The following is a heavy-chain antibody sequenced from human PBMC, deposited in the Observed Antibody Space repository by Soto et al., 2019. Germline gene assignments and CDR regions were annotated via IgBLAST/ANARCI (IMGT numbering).Heavy chain of an antibody. J-gene: IGHJ1*01. CDR1: GFTFRNYA. Sequence: DVQLLESGGGLVQPGGSLRLSCAASGFTFRNYAMTWVRQAPGKGLEWVSAITGSGVGTFYADSVKGRFTISRDNSKNTLFLQMNTLTPEDTAVYYCANLPEIGVAGTEYFQYWGQGTLVTVSS. CDR2: ITGSGVGT. D-gene: IGHD6-19*01. V-gene: IGHV3-23*01. CDR3: ANLPEIGVAGTEYFQY.